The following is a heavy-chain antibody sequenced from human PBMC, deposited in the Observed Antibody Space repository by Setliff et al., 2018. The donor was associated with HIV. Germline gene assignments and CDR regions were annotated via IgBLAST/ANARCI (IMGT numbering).Heavy chain of an antibody. Sequence: GGSLRLSCAASGFTFRSHWMSWVRQAPGKGLEWVANIKQGGTENYYVDSVKGRFTISRDDAKNSLFLQMNSLRAEDTAMYYCARVLYISGWYGPVVKALDMWGQGTMVTVSS. J-gene: IGHJ3*02. CDR3: ARVLYISGWYGPVVKALDM. D-gene: IGHD6-19*01. CDR1: GFTFRSHW. CDR2: IKQGGTEN. V-gene: IGHV3-7*03.